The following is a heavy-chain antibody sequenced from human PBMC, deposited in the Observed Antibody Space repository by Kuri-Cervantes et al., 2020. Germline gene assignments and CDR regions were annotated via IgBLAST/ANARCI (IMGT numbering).Heavy chain of an antibody. V-gene: IGHV1-46*01. CDR3: ARDGGDDSMVQGVIFPYYYMDV. CDR1: GYSFTSYY. D-gene: IGHD3-10*01. J-gene: IGHJ6*03. Sequence: ASVNVSCKGSGYSFTSYYMHWVRQAPGQGLEWMGIINPSGGSTRYAQKFQGRVTMTRDTSTSTVYMELSSLRSEDTAVYYCARDGGDDSMVQGVIFPYYYMDVWGKGTTVTVSS. CDR2: INPSGGST.